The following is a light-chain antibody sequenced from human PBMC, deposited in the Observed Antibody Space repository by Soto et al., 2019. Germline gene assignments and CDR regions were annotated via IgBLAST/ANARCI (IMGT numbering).Light chain of an antibody. CDR1: SSDVGGYDY. J-gene: IGLJ1*01. Sequence: QSALTQPASVSGSPGQSITISCTGTSSDVGGYDYVSWYQLHPGKAPKLMVFEVSNRPSGVSYRFSGSKYGNTASLTISGLQAEDEADYFCSSYSISTAYLFGTGTKLTVL. CDR2: EVS. V-gene: IGLV2-14*01. CDR3: SSYSISTAYL.